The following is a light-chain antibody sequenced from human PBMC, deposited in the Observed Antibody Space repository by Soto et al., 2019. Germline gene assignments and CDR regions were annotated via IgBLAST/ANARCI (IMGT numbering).Light chain of an antibody. Sequence: QSALTQPASVSRSPGQSITISCTGTNSDIGGFPYVSWYQQHPGKAPKLMIYEVSNRPSGVSNRFSGSKSGNTASLTISGLQAEDEADYYCTSYTVSTTVLFGGGTKLTVL. CDR1: NSDIGGFPY. J-gene: IGLJ2*01. CDR3: TSYTVSTTVL. CDR2: EVS. V-gene: IGLV2-14*01.